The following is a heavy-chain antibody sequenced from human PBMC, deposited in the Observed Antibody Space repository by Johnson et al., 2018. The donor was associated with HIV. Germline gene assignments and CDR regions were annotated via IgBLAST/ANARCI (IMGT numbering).Heavy chain of an antibody. CDR1: GFTFDDYG. V-gene: IGHV3-33*02. D-gene: IGHD3-10*01. J-gene: IGHJ3*02. CDR2: IWYDGSNN. Sequence: VQLVESGGGVERPGGSLRLSCVASGFTFDDYGMSWVRQAPDKGLEWVAVIWYDGSNNYYADSVKGRFTISKDNSRNTLFLHMNSLRADDTAVYYCAIGRGEFPRHAFDIWGQGTMVTVSS. CDR3: AIGRGEFPRHAFDI.